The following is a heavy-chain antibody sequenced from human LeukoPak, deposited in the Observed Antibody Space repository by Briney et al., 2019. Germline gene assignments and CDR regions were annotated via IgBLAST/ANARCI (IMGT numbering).Heavy chain of an antibody. CDR1: GFTFSSYG. J-gene: IGHJ4*02. CDR2: ISYDGSNK. Sequence: GGSLRLSCAASGFTFSSYGMHWVRQAPGKGLEWVAVISYDGSNKYYADSVKGRFTISRDNSKNTLYLQMNSLRAEDTAVYYCARLVLSRSWFDDFWGQGTLVTVSS. V-gene: IGHV3-30*03. D-gene: IGHD6-13*01. CDR3: ARLVLSRSWFDDF.